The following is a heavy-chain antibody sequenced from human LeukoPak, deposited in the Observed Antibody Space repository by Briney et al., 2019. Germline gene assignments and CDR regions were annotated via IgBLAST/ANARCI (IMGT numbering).Heavy chain of an antibody. CDR1: GFTFSSYS. D-gene: IGHD3-3*01. Sequence: PGGSLRLSCAASGFTFSSYSMNWVRQAPGKGLEWVSSISSSSSYIYYADSVKGRSTISRDNAKNSLYLQMNSLRAEDTAVYYCAREGSDDFWSGYYYDSRKYYYYMDVWGKGTTATVSS. CDR3: AREGSDDFWSGYYYDSRKYYYYMDV. J-gene: IGHJ6*03. CDR2: ISSSSSYI. V-gene: IGHV3-21*01.